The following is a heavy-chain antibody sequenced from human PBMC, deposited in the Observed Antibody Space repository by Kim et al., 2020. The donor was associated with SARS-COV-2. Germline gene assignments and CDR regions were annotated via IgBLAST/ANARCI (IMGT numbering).Heavy chain of an antibody. J-gene: IGHJ4*02. D-gene: IGHD3-10*01. V-gene: IGHV3-9*01. Sequence: GGSLRLSCAASGFTFDDYAMHWVRQAPGKGLEWVSGISWNSGSIGYADSVKGRFTISRDNAKNSLYLQMNSLRAEDTALYYCAKAWFGELLPYFDYWGQGTLVTVSS. CDR2: ISWNSGSI. CDR3: AKAWFGELLPYFDY. CDR1: GFTFDDYA.